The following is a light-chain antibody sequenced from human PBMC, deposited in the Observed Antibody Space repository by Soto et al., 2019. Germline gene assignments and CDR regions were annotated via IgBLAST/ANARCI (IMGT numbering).Light chain of an antibody. J-gene: IGKJ2*01. V-gene: IGKV3-15*01. Sequence: EIVMTQSPATLSVSPGDRATLSCRASQSINNNLAWYQQKPGQAPRLLIHGASTRATGIPARFSGSGSGAEFTLTISSLQSEDLAVYYCHQYDDWPPGYTFGQGTKLEI. CDR3: HQYDDWPPGYT. CDR1: QSINNN. CDR2: GAS.